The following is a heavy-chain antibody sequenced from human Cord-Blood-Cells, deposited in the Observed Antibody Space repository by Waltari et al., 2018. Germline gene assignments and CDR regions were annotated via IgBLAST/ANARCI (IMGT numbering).Heavy chain of an antibody. CDR1: GYSISSGYY. V-gene: IGHV4-38-2*02. CDR2: IYHSGST. CDR3: ARDRGGIVVVVAATFDY. Sequence: QVQLQESGPGLVKPSETLSLTCAVSGYSISSGYYWGWIRQPPGKGLEWIGSIYHSGSTYYNPSLKSRVTISVDTSKNQFSLKLSSVTAADTDVYYCARDRGGIVVVVAATFDYWGQGTLVTVSS. J-gene: IGHJ4*02. D-gene: IGHD2-15*01.